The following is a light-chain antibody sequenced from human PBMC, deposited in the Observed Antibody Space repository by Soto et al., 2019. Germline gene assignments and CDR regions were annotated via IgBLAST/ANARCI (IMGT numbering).Light chain of an antibody. CDR2: DAS. CDR1: QSVSSY. Sequence: EIVLTQAPATLSLSPGERATLSCRASQSVSSYLAWYQQKPGHAPRLLINDASNRATGIPARFSGSGSGTDFTLTISSLEPEDFAVYYCQQRSNWPPEVTFGQGTRLEIK. V-gene: IGKV3-11*01. J-gene: IGKJ5*01. CDR3: QQRSNWPPEVT.